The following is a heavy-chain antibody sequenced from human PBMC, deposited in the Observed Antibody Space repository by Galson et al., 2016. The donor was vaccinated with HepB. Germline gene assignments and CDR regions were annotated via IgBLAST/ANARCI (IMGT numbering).Heavy chain of an antibody. CDR1: GFSFSTWN. D-gene: IGHD6-19*01. CDR2: INVGSSSI. CDR3: VRGRLGS. J-gene: IGHJ5*02. V-gene: IGHV3-48*02. Sequence: SLRLSCAASGFSFSTWNMNWVRQAPGKRPEWISNINVGSSSIYYADSVKGRLTISRDNAKNSLYLQMNSLRDEDTAMYHCVRGRLGSWGQGTLVTVSS.